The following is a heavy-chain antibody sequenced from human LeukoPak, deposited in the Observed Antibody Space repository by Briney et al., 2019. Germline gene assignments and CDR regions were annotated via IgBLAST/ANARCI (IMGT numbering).Heavy chain of an antibody. CDR3: ARVGSSGWYVHPTLDY. D-gene: IGHD6-19*01. V-gene: IGHV1-2*02. J-gene: IGHJ4*02. CDR1: GYTFTGYY. CDR2: INPNSGDT. Sequence: ASVKVSCKASGYTFTGYYMHWVRQAPGQGLEWMGWINPNSGDTNYAQKFQGRVTVTWDTSISTAYMELSRLRSDDTAVYYCARVGSSGWYVHPTLDYWGQGTLLTVSS.